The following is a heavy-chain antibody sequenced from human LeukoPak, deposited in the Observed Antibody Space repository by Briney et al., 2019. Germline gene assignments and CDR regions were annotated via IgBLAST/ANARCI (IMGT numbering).Heavy chain of an antibody. D-gene: IGHD1-26*01. CDR3: ARRRSGSYGPVYYFDY. Sequence: GESLKISRKGSGYSFTSYWLGWVRQIPGKGLEWSGIIYPGDSDTRYSPPFQGQVTISADKSINIAYLQWSSLKASDTAMYYCARRRSGSYGPVYYFDYWGQGTLVTVSS. V-gene: IGHV5-51*01. J-gene: IGHJ4*02. CDR2: IYPGDSDT. CDR1: GYSFTSYW.